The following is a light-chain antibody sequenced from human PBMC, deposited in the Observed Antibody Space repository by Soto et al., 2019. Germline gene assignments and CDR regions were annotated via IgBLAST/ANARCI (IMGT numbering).Light chain of an antibody. J-gene: IGLJ2*01. CDR1: SSNIGAGYD. Sequence: QSVLTQPPSVSGAPGQRVTISCTGSSSNIGAGYDVHWYQQLPGTAPKLLIYCNSNRPSGVPDRFSGSKSGTSASLAITGLQAEDEADYYCQSYDSSLIGSVFGGGTKLTVL. V-gene: IGLV1-40*01. CDR2: CNS. CDR3: QSYDSSLIGSV.